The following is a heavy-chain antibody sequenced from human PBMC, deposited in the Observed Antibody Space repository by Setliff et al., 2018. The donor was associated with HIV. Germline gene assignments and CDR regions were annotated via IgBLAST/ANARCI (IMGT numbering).Heavy chain of an antibody. CDR2: IYSSGST. D-gene: IGHD3-22*01. J-gene: IGHJ3*02. Sequence: PSETLSLTCTVSGGSLSSYYWSWIRQPAGKGLEWIGRIYSSGSTNYNPSLKSRLTMSVDTSKNQFSLKLTSVTAADTAVYYCARAPGTSMIVLVTHVALDIWGQGTMVTVSS. CDR3: ARAPGTSMIVLVTHVALDI. CDR1: GGSLSSYY. V-gene: IGHV4-4*07.